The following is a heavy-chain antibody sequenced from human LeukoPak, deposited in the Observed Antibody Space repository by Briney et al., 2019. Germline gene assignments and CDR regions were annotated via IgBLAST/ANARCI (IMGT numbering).Heavy chain of an antibody. J-gene: IGHJ4*02. V-gene: IGHV3-20*04. D-gene: IGHD5-24*01. CDR2: INWNGGST. Sequence: GGSLRLSCAASGFTFDDYGMSWVRQAPGKGLEWVSGINWNGGSTAYADSVKGRFTISRDNAKNSLYLQMNSLRAEDTALYYCARELGDGYILFYFDYWGQGTLVTVSS. CDR3: ARELGDGYILFYFDY. CDR1: GFTFDDYG.